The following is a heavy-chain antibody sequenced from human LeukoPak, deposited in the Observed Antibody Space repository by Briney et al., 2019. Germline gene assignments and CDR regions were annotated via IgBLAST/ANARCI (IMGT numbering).Heavy chain of an antibody. D-gene: IGHD6-13*01. Sequence: SETLSLTCTVSGGSISSYYWSWIRQPPRKGLEWIGYIYYSGSTNYNPSLKSRVTISVDTSKNQFSLKLSSVTAADTAVYYCARLIAAAGIDYFDYWGQGTLVTVSS. CDR1: GGSISSYY. CDR3: ARLIAAAGIDYFDY. J-gene: IGHJ4*02. V-gene: IGHV4-59*01. CDR2: IYYSGST.